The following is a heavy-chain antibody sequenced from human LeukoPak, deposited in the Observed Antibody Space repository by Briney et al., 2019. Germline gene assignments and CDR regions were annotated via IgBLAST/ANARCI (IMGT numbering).Heavy chain of an antibody. V-gene: IGHV4-59*01. D-gene: IGHD6-13*01. CDR3: AVQQLNWFDP. Sequence: MPSETLSLTCTASGGSISSYYWSWIRQPPGKGLEWIGYIYYSGSTNYNPSLKSRVTISVDTSKNQFSLKLSSVTAADTAVYYCAVQQLNWFDPWGQGTLVTVSS. CDR2: IYYSGST. CDR1: GGSISSYY. J-gene: IGHJ5*02.